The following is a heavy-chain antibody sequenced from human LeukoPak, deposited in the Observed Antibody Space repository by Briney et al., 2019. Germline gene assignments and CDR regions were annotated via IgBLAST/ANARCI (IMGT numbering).Heavy chain of an antibody. D-gene: IGHD1-14*01. CDR1: GFTFNDYD. Sequence: GGSLRLSCAASGFTFNDYDINWVRQAPGKGLEWVSGINWNSFYIDYADSVKGRFTISRDSARRSVYLQMNSLTPDDTAFYFCANSRPDRYLDSWGQGTLVTVSS. V-gene: IGHV3-9*01. CDR2: INWNSFYI. CDR3: ANSRPDRYLDS. J-gene: IGHJ4*02.